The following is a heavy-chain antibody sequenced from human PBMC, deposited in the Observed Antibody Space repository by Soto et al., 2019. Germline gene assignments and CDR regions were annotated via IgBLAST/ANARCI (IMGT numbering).Heavy chain of an antibody. CDR3: VYNDVTVAGSGVI. CDR1: AFSLSTSGVS. J-gene: IGHJ1*01. CDR2: IYWDDDK. D-gene: IGHD3-10*01. Sequence: QITLKESGPTLVKPTQTLTLTFTFTAFSLSTSGVSMSWIRQPPRKALEWLALIYWDDDKRISPSLQGRLSISQDPSKNQVVLEMTNADPVDTATYYCVYNDVTVAGSGVIWGQGTLVTVSS. V-gene: IGHV2-5*02.